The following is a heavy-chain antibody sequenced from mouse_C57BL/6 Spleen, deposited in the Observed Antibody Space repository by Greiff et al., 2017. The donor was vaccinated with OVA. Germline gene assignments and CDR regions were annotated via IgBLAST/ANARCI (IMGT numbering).Heavy chain of an antibody. Sequence: VQLQESGAELVKPGASVKISCKASGYTFTDYYINWVKQRPGQGLEWIGKIGPGSGSTSYNGKFKGKATLTADKSSSTAYMQLSSLTSEDSAVYFWARWGGVTTRGCAYWGQGTLVTVSA. D-gene: IGHD2-2*01. J-gene: IGHJ3*01. CDR2: IGPGSGST. CDR3: ARWGGVTTRGCAY. CDR1: GYTFTDYY. V-gene: IGHV1-77*01.